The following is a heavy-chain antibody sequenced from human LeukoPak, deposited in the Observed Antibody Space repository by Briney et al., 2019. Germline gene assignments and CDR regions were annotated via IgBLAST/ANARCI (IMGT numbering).Heavy chain of an antibody. J-gene: IGHJ4*02. CDR1: GGSISSGDYY. V-gene: IGHV4-30-4*01. CDR3: ARAVYDYIWGSYRFDY. D-gene: IGHD3-16*02. CDR2: MHYSGSN. Sequence: SETLSLTCTVSGGSISSGDYYWSWIRQPPGKGLECNGYMHYSGSNYYNPSLKSRVTFSVDTSKSQFALNLSSVNAGNTVVYYCARAVYDYIWGSYRFDYWGQGTLVTVSS.